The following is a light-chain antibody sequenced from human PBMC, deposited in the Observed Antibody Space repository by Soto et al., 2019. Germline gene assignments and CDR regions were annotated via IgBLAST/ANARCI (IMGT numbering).Light chain of an antibody. Sequence: EIVLTQSPGTLSLSPGERATLSCRASQRIGRSSLAWYQQKRGQAPRLLIYAASSRPTGIPDRFSGSGSGTGFTLTISRLEPEDFAVYYCHQFHTSPETFGQGTKVEIK. J-gene: IGKJ1*01. CDR1: QRIGRSS. CDR2: AAS. V-gene: IGKV3-20*01. CDR3: HQFHTSPET.